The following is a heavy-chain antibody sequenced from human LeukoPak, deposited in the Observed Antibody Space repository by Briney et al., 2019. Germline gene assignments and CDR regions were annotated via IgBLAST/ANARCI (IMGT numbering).Heavy chain of an antibody. D-gene: IGHD6-19*01. Sequence: ASVKVSCKVSGYTLTELSMHWVRQAPGKGLAWMGGFDPEDGETIYAQKFQGRVTMTEDTSTDTAYMELSSLRSEDTAVYYCATDSMYSSGWYAIDYWGQGTLVTVSS. CDR1: GYTLTELS. CDR3: ATDSMYSSGWYAIDY. J-gene: IGHJ4*02. CDR2: FDPEDGET. V-gene: IGHV1-24*01.